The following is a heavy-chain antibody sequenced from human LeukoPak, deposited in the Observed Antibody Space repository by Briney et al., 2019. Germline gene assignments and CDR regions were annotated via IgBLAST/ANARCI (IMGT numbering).Heavy chain of an antibody. J-gene: IGHJ4*02. Sequence: GGSLRLSCAASGFTLTNYAMSWVRQAPGKGLEWVSLISGGGHNTYYADSVEGRFTISTDNSKNTLYLQMNSLRAEDTAVYYCAKATGTGYGYDFFDYWGQGTLVTVSS. D-gene: IGHD5-18*01. CDR2: ISGGGHNT. CDR3: AKATGTGYGYDFFDY. CDR1: GFTLTNYA. V-gene: IGHV3-23*01.